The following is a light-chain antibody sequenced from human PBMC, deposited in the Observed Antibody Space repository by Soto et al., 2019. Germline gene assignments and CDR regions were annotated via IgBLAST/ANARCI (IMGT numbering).Light chain of an antibody. Sequence: DIQLTQSPSTLSASVGDRFTLTCRAAQSLNSRLAWYQHRPGKAPRLLIYDASTLESGVPSRFSGSGSGTEFTLTINNLQPDDLATYICQQYKSYSTFGRGTKVDI. J-gene: IGKJ1*01. CDR3: QQYKSYST. V-gene: IGKV1-5*01. CDR2: DAS. CDR1: QSLNSR.